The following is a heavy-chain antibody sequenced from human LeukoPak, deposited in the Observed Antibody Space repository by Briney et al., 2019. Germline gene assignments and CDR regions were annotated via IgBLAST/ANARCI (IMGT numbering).Heavy chain of an antibody. CDR2: IYSGGGA. V-gene: IGHV3-66*01. J-gene: IGHJ4*02. CDR1: GFTVSSNY. D-gene: IGHD3-16*01. Sequence: GGSLRLSCVDSGFTVSSNYMNWVRQAPGKGLEWVSVIYSGGGAYYADSVKGRFTISTDTSKNTLYLQMNSLRVEDTAVYYCARSPGMMGYWGQGTLATVSS. CDR3: ARSPGMMGY.